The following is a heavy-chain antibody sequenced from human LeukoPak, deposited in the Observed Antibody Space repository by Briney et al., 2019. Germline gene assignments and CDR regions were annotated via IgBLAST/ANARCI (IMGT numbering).Heavy chain of an antibody. D-gene: IGHD3-16*01. CDR2: IIPIFGTA. Sequence: ASVKVSCKASGGTFSSYAISWVRQAPGQGLEWMGRIIPIFGTANYAQKFQGRVTITADKSTSTAYMELSSLRSEDTAVYYCARGFGGLDGMDVWGKGTTVTVSS. CDR3: ARGFGGLDGMDV. CDR1: GGTFSSYA. J-gene: IGHJ6*04. V-gene: IGHV1-69*06.